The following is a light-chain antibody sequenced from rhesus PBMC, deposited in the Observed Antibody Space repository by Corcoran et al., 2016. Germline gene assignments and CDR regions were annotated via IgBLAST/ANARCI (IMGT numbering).Light chain of an antibody. J-gene: IGKJ1*01. CDR1: ENVNNY. Sequence: DIQMTQSPSSLSASVGDRVTITCRASENVNNYLNWYPQKPGKAPKLLIYKEYTLQSGVPSRFSGRGAGTNYTFTSSSLHPEDVAPYFCQHAYDTPWTFGQGTKVEIK. CDR2: KEY. V-gene: IGKV1-74*01. CDR3: QHAYDTPWT.